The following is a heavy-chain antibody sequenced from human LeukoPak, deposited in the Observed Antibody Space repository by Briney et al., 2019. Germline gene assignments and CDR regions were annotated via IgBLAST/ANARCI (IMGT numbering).Heavy chain of an antibody. Sequence: GASVKVSCKASGYTFTSYYMHWVRQAPGQGLEWMGLINPTGGSTGYAQKFQGRVTMTREMSTSTDYMELSSLRSEGTAIYYCARDNSVGDNAWWFDPWGQGTLVTVSS. CDR2: INPTGGST. J-gene: IGHJ5*02. D-gene: IGHD1-26*01. CDR3: ARDNSVGDNAWWFDP. V-gene: IGHV1-46*01. CDR1: GYTFTSYY.